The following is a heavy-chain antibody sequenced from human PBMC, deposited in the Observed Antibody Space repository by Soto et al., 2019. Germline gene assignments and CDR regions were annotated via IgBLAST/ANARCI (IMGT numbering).Heavy chain of an antibody. Sequence: GGSLRLSCAASGFTFSSYIMNWVRQAPGKGLEWVSSISSSSSYIYYADSVKGRFTISRDNAKNSMYLQMNSLRAEDTAVYYCARDISFFDAFDIWGQGTMVTV. V-gene: IGHV3-21*01. CDR2: ISSSSSYI. CDR3: ARDISFFDAFDI. J-gene: IGHJ3*02. D-gene: IGHD3-16*02. CDR1: GFTFSSYI.